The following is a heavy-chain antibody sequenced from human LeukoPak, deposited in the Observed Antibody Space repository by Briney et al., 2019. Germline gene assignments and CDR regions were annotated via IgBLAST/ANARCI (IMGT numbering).Heavy chain of an antibody. D-gene: IGHD3-10*01. CDR1: GDSFTSVTDY. CDR2: GDYSRGT. CDR3: ARTVGEWGTETWTFDY. J-gene: IGHJ4*02. Sequence: SETLSLTCTVSGDSFTSVTDYWAWIRQPPGKGLEWIASGDYSRGTYYKPSLESRVAISADMSKNQISLKLTSVTGADTAVYYYARTVGEWGTETWTFDYWGQGTLVTVSS. V-gene: IGHV4-39*07.